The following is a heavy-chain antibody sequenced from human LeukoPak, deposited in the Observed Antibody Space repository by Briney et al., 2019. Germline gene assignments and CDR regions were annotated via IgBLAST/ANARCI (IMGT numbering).Heavy chain of an antibody. CDR1: GGSISSSSYY. Sequence: SETLSLTCTVSGGSISSSSYYWGWIRQPPGKGLEWIGSIYYSGSTYYNPSLKSRVTISVDTSKNQFSLKLSSVTAADTAVYYCARDKIDYGDYPTYNWFDPWGQGTQVTVSS. CDR2: IYYSGST. CDR3: ARDKIDYGDYPTYNWFDP. J-gene: IGHJ5*02. D-gene: IGHD4-17*01. V-gene: IGHV4-39*07.